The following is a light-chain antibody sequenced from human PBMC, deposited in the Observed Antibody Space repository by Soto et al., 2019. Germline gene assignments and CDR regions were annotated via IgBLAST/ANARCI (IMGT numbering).Light chain of an antibody. CDR1: QSVSSTY. CDR3: QQCYSSPFT. CDR2: GAS. Sequence: EIVLTQSPGTLSLSPGERATLSCRASQSVSSTYLGWYQQKPGQAPRLLIYGASTRATGIPDRFSGSGSGTDFTLTISRLDPEDFAVYYCQQCYSSPFTFGQGTKLEIK. J-gene: IGKJ2*01. V-gene: IGKV3-20*01.